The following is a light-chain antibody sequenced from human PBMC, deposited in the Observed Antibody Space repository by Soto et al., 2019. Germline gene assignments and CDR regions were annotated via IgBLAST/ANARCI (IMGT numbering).Light chain of an antibody. CDR1: RNINRT. Sequence: EIVMTQSPATLSVSPGERATLSCSASRNINRTLAWYQQKPGQDPRLLISGASTRATGIPARFSGSGSGTEFTLTISSLQSEDFAVYYGHHYYYYPPLMFGGGTKVELK. CDR3: HHYYYYPPLM. J-gene: IGKJ4*02. V-gene: IGKV3-15*01. CDR2: GAS.